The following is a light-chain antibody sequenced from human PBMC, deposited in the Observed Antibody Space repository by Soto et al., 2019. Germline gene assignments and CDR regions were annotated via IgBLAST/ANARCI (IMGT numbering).Light chain of an antibody. CDR1: QSVTSSY. V-gene: IGKV3-20*01. CDR3: QQYGSSPLT. J-gene: IGKJ4*01. CDR2: GAS. Sequence: EIVLTQSPGTLSLSPGERSTLSCRASQSVTSSYLAWYQQKPRQAPRLLIYGASSRATGIPERFSGSGSGTDFTLTISRLEPEDCAVYYCQQYGSSPLTFGGGTKVEIK.